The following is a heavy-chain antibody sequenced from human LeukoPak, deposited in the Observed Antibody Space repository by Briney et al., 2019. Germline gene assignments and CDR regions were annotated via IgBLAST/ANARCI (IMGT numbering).Heavy chain of an antibody. D-gene: IGHD1-26*01. CDR1: GFTFSNYN. J-gene: IGHJ6*03. V-gene: IGHV3-21*01. CDR3: ARDPYSGSYGHLYYYYMDV. Sequence: GGSLRLSCAAPGFTFSNYNMNWVRQAPGKSLEWVSSITSTSTYTFYADSVKGRFIISRDNAENSLYLEMHSLRAEDTAVYYCARDPYSGSYGHLYYYYMDVWGKGTTVTISS. CDR2: ITSTSTYT.